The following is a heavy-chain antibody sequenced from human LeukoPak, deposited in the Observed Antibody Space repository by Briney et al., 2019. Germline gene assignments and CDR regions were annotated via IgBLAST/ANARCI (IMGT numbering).Heavy chain of an antibody. Sequence: GASVKVSCKASGFTFTSYYMHWVRQAPGQGLEWMGIINPSGGSTSYAQKFQGRVTMTRDTSTSTVYMELSSLRSEDTAVYYCATVFGDSTIDYWGQGTLVTVSS. CDR3: ATVFGDSTIDY. CDR1: GFTFTSYY. CDR2: INPSGGST. V-gene: IGHV1-46*03. D-gene: IGHD4-17*01. J-gene: IGHJ4*02.